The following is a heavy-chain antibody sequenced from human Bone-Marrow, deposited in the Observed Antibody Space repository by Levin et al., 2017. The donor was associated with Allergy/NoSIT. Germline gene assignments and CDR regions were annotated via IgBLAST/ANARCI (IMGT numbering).Heavy chain of an antibody. CDR1: GFTFSAYW. CDR2: IKEDGSEE. V-gene: IGHV3-7*01. CDR3: VRGGSGTYFSGYWF. Sequence: GSLRLSCAASGFTFSAYWMNWVRQAPGKGLEWVANIKEDGSEENFLDSVKGRFTISRDNARNSLYLQMNSLRADDTAVYYCVRGGSGTYFSGYWFWGQGTLVTVSS. D-gene: IGHD1-26*01. J-gene: IGHJ4*02.